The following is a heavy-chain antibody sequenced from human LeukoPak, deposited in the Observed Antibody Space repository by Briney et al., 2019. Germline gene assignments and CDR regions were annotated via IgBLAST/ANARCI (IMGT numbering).Heavy chain of an antibody. CDR1: GFTFSSYY. CDR3: ARDRTVTTNPYYFDY. Sequence: PGGSLRLSCAASGFTFSSYYMHWVRQAPGKGLVWVSRINTDGSTTRYADSVKGRFTISRDNAKNTLYLQMNSLRAEDTAVYYCARDRTVTTNPYYFDYWDQGTLVIVSS. V-gene: IGHV3-74*01. CDR2: INTDGSTT. D-gene: IGHD4-17*01. J-gene: IGHJ4*02.